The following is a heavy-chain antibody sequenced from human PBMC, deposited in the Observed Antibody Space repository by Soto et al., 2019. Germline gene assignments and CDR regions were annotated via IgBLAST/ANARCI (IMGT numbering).Heavy chain of an antibody. CDR3: ATKPTAVTTYLMACDI. CDR1: GGTFSSYA. Sequence: QVQLVQSGAEVKKPRSSVKVSCKASGGTFSSYAISWVRQAPGQGLEWMGGIIPIFGTENYAQKFQGRVTITEDKTTSTAYMQLSSLRSEDTAVYYCATKPTAVTTYLMACDIWGQGTMVTVSS. V-gene: IGHV1-69*06. CDR2: IIPIFGTE. J-gene: IGHJ3*02. D-gene: IGHD4-4*01.